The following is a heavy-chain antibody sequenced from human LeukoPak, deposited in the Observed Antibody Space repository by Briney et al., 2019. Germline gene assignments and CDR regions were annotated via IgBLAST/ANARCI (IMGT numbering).Heavy chain of an antibody. CDR2: ISSGSVYI. Sequence: PGGSLKLSCAASGFTFSTYTVNWVRQAPGKGLEWVSSISSGSVYIYYADSVKGRFTISRDTARNSLHLQMNSLRDEDTAVYYCVRDPDALDYWGQGTLVTVSS. CDR3: VRDPDALDY. J-gene: IGHJ4*02. CDR1: GFTFSTYT. V-gene: IGHV3-21*01.